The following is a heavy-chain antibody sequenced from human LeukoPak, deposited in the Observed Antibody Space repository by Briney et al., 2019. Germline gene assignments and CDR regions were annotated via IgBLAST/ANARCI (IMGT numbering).Heavy chain of an antibody. CDR2: IGGSGDPT. D-gene: IGHD4-17*01. CDR3: ASGPVMTTVTTRDY. Sequence: GGSLRLSCAASGFTFSSYAMSWVRQAPGKGLKWVSIIGGSGDPTYYADSVNGRFTISRDNSKNTLYLQMNSLRAEDTAVYFCASGPVMTTVTTRDYWGQGTLVTVSS. V-gene: IGHV3-23*01. CDR1: GFTFSSYA. J-gene: IGHJ4*02.